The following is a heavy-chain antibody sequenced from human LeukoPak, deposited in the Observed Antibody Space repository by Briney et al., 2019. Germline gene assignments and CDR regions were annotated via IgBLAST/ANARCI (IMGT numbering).Heavy chain of an antibody. Sequence: GASVKVSCKASGYMFARYGINWVRQAPGQGLEWMGWISCYDGDTNYAQRLQDRVTMTTDTSTNTVYMDLRSLRSDDTAVYYCARDFGAAAYDGAFDIWAMGQWSPSLQ. J-gene: IGHJ3*02. CDR1: GYMFARYG. CDR3: ARDFGAAAYDGAFDI. CDR2: ISCYDGDT. D-gene: IGHD3-22*01. V-gene: IGHV1-18*01.